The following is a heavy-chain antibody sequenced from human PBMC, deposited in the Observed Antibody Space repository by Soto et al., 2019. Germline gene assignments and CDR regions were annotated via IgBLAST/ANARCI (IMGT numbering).Heavy chain of an antibody. Sequence: GESLKISCKGSGYSFTSYWISWVRQMPGKGLEWMGRIDPSDSYTNYSPSFQGHVTISADKSISTAYLQWSSLKASDTAMYYCARQSRYYYDSSGGMDVWGQGTTVTVSS. V-gene: IGHV5-10-1*01. CDR2: IDPSDSYT. CDR1: GYSFTSYW. J-gene: IGHJ6*02. D-gene: IGHD3-22*01. CDR3: ARQSRYYYDSSGGMDV.